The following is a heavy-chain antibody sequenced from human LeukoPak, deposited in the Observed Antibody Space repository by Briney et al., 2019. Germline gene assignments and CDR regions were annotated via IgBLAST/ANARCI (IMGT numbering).Heavy chain of an antibody. CDR1: GYSISSGYY. CDR2: IYHNGST. Sequence: KPSETLSLTCAVSGYSISSGYYWGWIRQPPGKGLEWIGSIYHNGSTYYNPSLKSRVTISVDTSKNQFSLKLSSVTAADTAVYHCARSSSSSVSNDYWGQGTLVTVSS. J-gene: IGHJ4*02. D-gene: IGHD6-6*01. V-gene: IGHV4-38-2*01. CDR3: ARSSSSSVSNDY.